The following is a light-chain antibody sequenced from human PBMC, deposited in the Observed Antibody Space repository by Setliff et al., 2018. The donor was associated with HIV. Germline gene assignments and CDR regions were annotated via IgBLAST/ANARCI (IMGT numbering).Light chain of an antibody. CDR3: TSYTGGNTRV. CDR1: SNDIGGYNY. CDR2: NVN. J-gene: IGLJ1*01. V-gene: IGLV2-14*03. Sequence: SALTQPASVSGSPGQTITISCTGTSNDIGGYNYVSWYQQHPGEAPRLIIYNVNNRPSGVSSRFSGSKSGNTASLSISELRAEDETDYYCTSYTGGNTRVFGTGTKVTVL.